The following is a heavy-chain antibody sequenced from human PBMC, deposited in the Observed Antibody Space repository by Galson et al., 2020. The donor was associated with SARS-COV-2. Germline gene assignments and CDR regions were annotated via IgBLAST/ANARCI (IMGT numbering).Heavy chain of an antibody. D-gene: IGHD3-3*01. V-gene: IGHV3-15*01. CDR3: TTHPGGVSGFDY. J-gene: IGHJ4*02. CDR1: GFTFSNAW. CDR2: IRTNTDGGAT. Sequence: GGSLRLSCAASGFTFSNAWMSWVRQAPGKGLEWVGLIRTNTDGGATDYAAPVKGRFTISRDDSKNTLYLQMYSLKTEDTAMYYCTTHPGGVSGFDYWGQGTQVTVSA.